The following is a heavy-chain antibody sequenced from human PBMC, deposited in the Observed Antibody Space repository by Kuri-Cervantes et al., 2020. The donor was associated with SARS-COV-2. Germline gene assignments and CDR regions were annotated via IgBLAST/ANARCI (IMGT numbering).Heavy chain of an antibody. CDR2: INPNSGGT. J-gene: IGHJ6*02. D-gene: IGHD3-10*01. CDR1: GYTFSDYY. Sequence: ASVKVSCKASGYTFSDYYIYWVRQAPGQGLEWMGWINPNSGGTNYAQKFQGGVTMTRDTSINTAYMELSRLRSDDMAVYYCARGMVRGIIQYYYPMDVWGQGTTVTVSS. V-gene: IGHV1-2*02. CDR3: ARGMVRGIIQYYYPMDV.